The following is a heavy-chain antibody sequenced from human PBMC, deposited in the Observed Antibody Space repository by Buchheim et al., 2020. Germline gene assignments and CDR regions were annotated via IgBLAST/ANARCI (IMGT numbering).Heavy chain of an antibody. Sequence: EVQLVESGGGLVQPGGSLRLSCAVSGFTFSNYWMTWVRQAPGKGLEWVASIKKDGSGTYYVASVKGRFTISRDNAENALHLQMKSLRVEDTAVYYCVRGNSYDYWGQGTL. J-gene: IGHJ4*02. CDR3: VRGNSYDY. CDR1: GFTFSNYW. CDR2: IKKDGSGT. V-gene: IGHV3-7*01. D-gene: IGHD2/OR15-2a*01.